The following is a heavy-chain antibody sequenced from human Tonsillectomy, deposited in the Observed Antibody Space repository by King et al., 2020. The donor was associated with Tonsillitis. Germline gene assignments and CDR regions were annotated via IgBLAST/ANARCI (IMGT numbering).Heavy chain of an antibody. Sequence: VQLVESGGGVVQPGRSLRLSCASSVFPFSSYGMHWVRQAPGKGLEWVAVISYDGSNKYYADSVKGRFTISRDNSKNTLYLQMNSLSAEDTAVYYCAKDVGSRGSWGCDYWGQGTLVTVSS. CDR1: VFPFSSYG. D-gene: IGHD6-13*01. CDR3: AKDVGSRGSWGCDY. CDR2: ISYDGSNK. V-gene: IGHV3-30*18. J-gene: IGHJ4*02.